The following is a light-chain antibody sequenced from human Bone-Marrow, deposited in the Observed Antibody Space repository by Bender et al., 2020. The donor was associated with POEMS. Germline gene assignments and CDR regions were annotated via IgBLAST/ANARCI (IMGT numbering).Light chain of an antibody. Sequence: QSVLTQPPSASGTPGQSVIISCSGTDSNFGGNNVNWYQHLPGTAPRLVVYSNYQRPSGVSTRFSGSRSGNTASLTISGLQAEDEADYYCSSFTSRSTLVFGGGTKLTVL. V-gene: IGLV1-44*01. CDR3: SSFTSRSTLV. CDR1: DSNFGGNN. CDR2: SNY. J-gene: IGLJ2*01.